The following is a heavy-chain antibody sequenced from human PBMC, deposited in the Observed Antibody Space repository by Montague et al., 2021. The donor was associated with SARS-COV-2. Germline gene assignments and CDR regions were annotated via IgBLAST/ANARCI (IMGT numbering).Heavy chain of an antibody. V-gene: IGHV4-59*08. CDR2: ISDSGST. CDR1: GGSISSFY. CDR3: ARHYSATLPAVY. J-gene: IGHJ4*02. D-gene: IGHD2-15*01. Sequence: SETLSLTCTVSGGSISSFYWSWFRQPPGKGLEWIGYISDSGSTNYNPSLTSRVTMSVDTSKNQFSLKVNSVTAADTAVYNCARHYSATLPAVYWGQGTPVTVSS.